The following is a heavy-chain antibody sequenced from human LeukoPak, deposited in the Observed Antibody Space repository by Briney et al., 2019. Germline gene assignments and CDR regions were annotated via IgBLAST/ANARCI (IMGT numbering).Heavy chain of an antibody. CDR3: AREVSDSSGYYDY. V-gene: IGHV3-48*03. CDR2: ISSSGSTI. J-gene: IGHJ4*02. D-gene: IGHD3-22*01. CDR1: GFSFSSYN. Sequence: GGSLRLSCAASGFSFSSYNMNWVRQAPGKGLEWVSYISSSGSTIYYADSVKGRFTISRDNAKNSLYLQMNSLRAEDTAVYYCAREVSDSSGYYDYWGQGTLVTVSS.